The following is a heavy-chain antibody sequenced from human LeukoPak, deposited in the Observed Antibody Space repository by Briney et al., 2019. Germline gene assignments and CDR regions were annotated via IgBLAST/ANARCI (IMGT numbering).Heavy chain of an antibody. CDR3: ARGGMGRGYSYGFFDY. V-gene: IGHV4-30-2*01. D-gene: IGHD5-18*01. CDR2: IYHSGST. CDR1: GGSISSGGYS. Sequence: SETLSLTCAVSGGSISSGGYSWSWIRQPPGKGLEWIGYIYHSGSTYYNPSLKSRVTISVDRSKNQFSLKLSSVTAADTAVYYCARGGMGRGYSYGFFDYWGQGTLVTVSS. J-gene: IGHJ4*02.